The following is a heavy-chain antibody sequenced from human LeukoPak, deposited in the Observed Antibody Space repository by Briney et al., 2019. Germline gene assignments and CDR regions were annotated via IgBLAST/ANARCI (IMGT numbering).Heavy chain of an antibody. CDR1: GGSLSSGTYY. V-gene: IGHV4-39*07. CDR2: IFYTGST. J-gene: IGHJ3*02. Sequence: SETLSLTCTVSGGSLSSGTYYWGWIRQPPGKGLEWTGSIFYTGSTDYNPSLKSRVTISVDTSKNQFSLKLSSVTAADTAVYYCARDRAAWNDAFDIWGQGTMVTVSS. D-gene: IGHD1-1*01. CDR3: ARDRAAWNDAFDI.